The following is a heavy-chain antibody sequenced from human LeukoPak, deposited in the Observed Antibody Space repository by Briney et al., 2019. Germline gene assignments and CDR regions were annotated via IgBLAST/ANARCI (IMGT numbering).Heavy chain of an antibody. V-gene: IGHV4-4*09. CDR1: GGSFSGYY. CDR2: IYSSGNT. D-gene: IGHD2-8*01. Sequence: SETLSLTCAVYGGSFSGYYWSWIRQPPGRGLEWIGYIYSSGNTNYNPSLKSRVTISVGTSKKQHSLKLTSVTAADTAVYYCAIHTNVDISSFMDVWGKGTTVTVSS. CDR3: AIHTNVDISSFMDV. J-gene: IGHJ6*03.